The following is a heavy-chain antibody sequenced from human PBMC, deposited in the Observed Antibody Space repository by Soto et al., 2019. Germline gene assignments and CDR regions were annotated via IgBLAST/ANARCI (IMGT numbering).Heavy chain of an antibody. J-gene: IGHJ4*02. CDR3: ASRSGTYPYYFDY. Sequence: HVQLVQSGTEVKKPGASVKVSCKVSGYTFTSYGMSWMRQAPGQGLEWMGWISTYNGNTNYAQNLQGRVSMTTDTSTSTDQMERRSLRSDDTAVYYCASRSGTYPYYFDYWGQGTLVTVSS. CDR1: GYTFTSYG. D-gene: IGHD1-26*01. V-gene: IGHV1-18*01. CDR2: ISTYNGNT.